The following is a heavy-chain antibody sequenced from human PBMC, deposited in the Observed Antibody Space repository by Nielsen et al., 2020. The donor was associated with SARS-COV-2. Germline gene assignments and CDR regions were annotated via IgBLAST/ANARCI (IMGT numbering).Heavy chain of an antibody. J-gene: IGHJ4*02. CDR2: INPSGGST. CDR1: GYTFTSYY. V-gene: IGHV1-46*01. Sequence: ASVKVSCKASGYTFTSYYMHWVRQAPGQGLEWMGIINPSGGSTSYAQKFQGRVTMTEDTSTNTAYMELRSLKSDDTAVYYCARGTGEDYWGQGTLVTVSS. D-gene: IGHD1-26*01. CDR3: ARGTGEDY.